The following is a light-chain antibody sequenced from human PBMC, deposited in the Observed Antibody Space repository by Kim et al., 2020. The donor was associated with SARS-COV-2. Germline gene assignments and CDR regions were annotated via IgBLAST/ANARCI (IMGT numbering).Light chain of an antibody. CDR1: SSDVGGYNS. CDR3: SSYAGSNNLV. Sequence: GQSVTISCTGTSSDVGGYNSVSWYQKHPGKAPKLMIYEVSKRPSGVPDRFSGSKSGNTASLTVSGLQAEDEADYYCSSYAGSNNLVFGGGTQLTVL. V-gene: IGLV2-8*01. J-gene: IGLJ2*01. CDR2: EVS.